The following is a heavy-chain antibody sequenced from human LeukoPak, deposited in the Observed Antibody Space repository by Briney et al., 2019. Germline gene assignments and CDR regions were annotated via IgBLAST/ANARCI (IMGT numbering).Heavy chain of an antibody. CDR2: MNPNSGNT. J-gene: IGHJ4*02. CDR3: TVQSDYDSSGYYYI. CDR1: GYTFTSYD. Sequence: ASVKVSCKSSGYTFTSYDINWVRQAPGQGLEWMGWMNPNSGNTGYAQKFQGRVTITRNTSISTAYMELSRLRSEDTAVYYCTVQSDYDSSGYYYIWGQGTLVTVSS. D-gene: IGHD3-22*01. V-gene: IGHV1-8*03.